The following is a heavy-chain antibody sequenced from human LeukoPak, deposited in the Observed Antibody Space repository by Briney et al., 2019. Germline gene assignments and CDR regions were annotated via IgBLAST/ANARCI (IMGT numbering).Heavy chain of an antibody. CDR1: GFTFSSYA. CDR3: ARRLYCSSTSCYTYYYYYGMDV. D-gene: IGHD2-2*02. J-gene: IGHJ6*02. Sequence: PGGSLRLSCAASGFTFSSYAMSWVRQAPGKGLEWVSAISGSGGSTYYADSVKGRFTISGDNSKNTLYLQMNSLRAEDTAVYYCARRLYCSSTSCYTYYYYYGMDVWGQGTTVTVSS. CDR2: ISGSGGST. V-gene: IGHV3-23*01.